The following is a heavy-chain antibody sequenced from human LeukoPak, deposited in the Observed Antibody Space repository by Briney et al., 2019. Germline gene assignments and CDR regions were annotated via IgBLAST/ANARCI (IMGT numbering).Heavy chain of an antibody. J-gene: IGHJ4*02. V-gene: IGHV1-69*05. CDR2: IIPIFDSA. CDR1: VGTFTNYA. Sequence: ASVKDSFKSFVGTFTNYAFNWVRQAPRHGLEWMGRIIPIFDSAHYAQRFQGTITITTDASSTTAYKTLSSLTSDDTAVYYCASQDASIYSESSTSPTYADWGQGTLVTVSS. D-gene: IGHD3-22*01. CDR3: ASQDASIYSESSTSPTYAD.